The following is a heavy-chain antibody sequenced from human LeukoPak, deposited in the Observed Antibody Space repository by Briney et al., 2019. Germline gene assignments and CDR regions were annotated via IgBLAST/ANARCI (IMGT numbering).Heavy chain of an antibody. Sequence: SSVKDTCQASGYTFTCYVIHGVRPATGQELAGVGRMNPNNCNTGCAQKFQGRVTMNRNTSISTAYMELSSLRSEDTAVYYCARGGHYDFWSGYYPTPPADYWGQGTLVTVSS. J-gene: IGHJ4*02. CDR1: GYTFTCYV. CDR3: ARGGHYDFWSGYYPTPPADY. V-gene: IGHV1-8*01. D-gene: IGHD3-3*01. CDR2: MNPNNCNT.